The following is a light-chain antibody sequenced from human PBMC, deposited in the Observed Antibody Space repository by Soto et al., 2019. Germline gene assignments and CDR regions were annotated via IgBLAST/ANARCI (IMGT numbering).Light chain of an antibody. CDR2: GAS. CDR1: ESVRSY. J-gene: IGKJ5*01. V-gene: IGKV3-15*01. CDR3: QQYNNWPPIT. Sequence: EVVMTQSPATLSVSPGERATLSCRASESVRSYLAWYQQKPGQAPRLLIYGASTRATGIPARFSGSGSGTKFTLIISSLQYEDFAIYYCQQYNNWPPITFGQGTRLEIK.